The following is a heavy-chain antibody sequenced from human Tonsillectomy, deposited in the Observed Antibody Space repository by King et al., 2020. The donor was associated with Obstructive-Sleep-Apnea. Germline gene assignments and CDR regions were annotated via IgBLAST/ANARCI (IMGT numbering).Heavy chain of an antibody. CDR3: ARTANYWYYFDY. J-gene: IGHJ4*02. Sequence: VQLQESGPGLVKPSDTLSLTCTVSGGSISRYYWSWIRQPPGKGLEWIGYIYYTGSTNYNPSLKSRVTLSVDTSKNQFSLKLSSVTAADTAVYYCARTANYWYYFDYWGQGTLVTVSS. CDR2: IYYTGST. CDR1: GGSISRYY. V-gene: IGHV4-59*08. D-gene: IGHD5-24*01.